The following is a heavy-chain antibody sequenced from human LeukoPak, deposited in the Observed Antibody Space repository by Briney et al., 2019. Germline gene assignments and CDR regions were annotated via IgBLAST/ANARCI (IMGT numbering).Heavy chain of an antibody. Sequence: PGGSLRLSCAASGFTFSDHYMDWVRQAPGKGLEWVGRTRNKANSYTTEYAASVKGRFTISRDDSKNSLYLQMNSLKTEDTAVYYCARVEGYLGPGDYWGQGTLVTVSS. CDR1: GFTFSDHY. D-gene: IGHD5-18*01. CDR3: ARVEGYLGPGDY. V-gene: IGHV3-72*01. CDR2: TRNKANSYTT. J-gene: IGHJ4*02.